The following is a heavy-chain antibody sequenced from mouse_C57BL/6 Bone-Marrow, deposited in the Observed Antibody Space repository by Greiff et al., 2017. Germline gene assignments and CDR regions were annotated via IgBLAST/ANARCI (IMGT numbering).Heavy chain of an antibody. CDR2: ISSGGSYT. CDR1: GFTFRSYG. Sequence: EVMLVESGGDLVKPGGSLKLSCAASGFTFRSYGMSWVRQTPDKRLEWVATISSGGSYTYYPDSVKGRFTISRDNAKNTLYLQMSSLKSEDTAMYDCARNYYAMDYWGQGTSVTVSS. CDR3: ARNYYAMDY. V-gene: IGHV5-6*01. J-gene: IGHJ4*01.